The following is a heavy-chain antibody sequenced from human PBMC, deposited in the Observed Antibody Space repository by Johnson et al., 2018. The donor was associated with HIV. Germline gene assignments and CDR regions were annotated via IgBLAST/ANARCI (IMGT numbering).Heavy chain of an antibody. CDR3: AKDEEGDYGDLGAFNI. CDR2: ISYDGSNK. D-gene: IGHD4-17*01. Sequence: QVLLVESGGGVVQPGRSLRLSCAAPGFTFSSYALHWVRQAPGKGLDWVAIISYDGSNKYYADSVKGRFTISRDNSKNTLYLQMNSLRAEDTAIYYCAKDEEGDYGDLGAFNIWGQGTMVTVSS. V-gene: IGHV3-30-3*01. CDR1: GFTFSSYA. J-gene: IGHJ3*02.